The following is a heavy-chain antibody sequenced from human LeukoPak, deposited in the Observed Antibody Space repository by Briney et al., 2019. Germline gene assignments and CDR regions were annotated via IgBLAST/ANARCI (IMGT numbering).Heavy chain of an antibody. V-gene: IGHV4-59*08. CDR2: VSSDGTT. J-gene: IGHJ4*02. D-gene: IGHD2-21*01. CDR1: GDSFTSFY. CDR3: ARFDCVGAGCYNH. Sequence: KPSETLSLTCSVSGDSFTSFYRSWFRQPPGKGLEWIGYVSSDGTTNYTPSLRSRVIMSVDTAKNHISLNLTSLTAADTATYSCARFDCVGAGCYNHWGRGTLVTVSS.